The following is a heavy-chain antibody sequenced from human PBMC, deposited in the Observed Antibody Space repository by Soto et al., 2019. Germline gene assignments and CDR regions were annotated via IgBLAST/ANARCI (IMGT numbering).Heavy chain of an antibody. CDR2: ISGDSRYT. J-gene: IGHJ3*02. CDR1: GFTFSSYA. V-gene: IGHV3-23*01. CDR3: ANTMRDGEPAYDI. Sequence: EVQLLESGGGLLQPGGSLRLSCAASGFTFSSYAMTWVRQAPGKGLEWVSAISGDSRYTYYADSVKGRFTTSRDNSKNSLHLQMNSLRAEDTAVYYCANTMRDGEPAYDIWGQGAMVTVRS. D-gene: IGHD3-3*01.